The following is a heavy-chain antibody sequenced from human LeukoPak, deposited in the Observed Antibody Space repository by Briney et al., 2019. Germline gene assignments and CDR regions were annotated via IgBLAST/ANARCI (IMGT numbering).Heavy chain of an antibody. CDR2: ISYDGSNK. D-gene: IGHD2-15*01. CDR1: GFTFSSYA. CDR3: AREVGAARFYFDY. V-gene: IGHV3-30-3*01. J-gene: IGHJ4*02. Sequence: GGSLRLSCAASGFTFSSYAMHWVRQAPGKGLEWVAVISYDGSNKYYADSVKGRFTISRDNSKNTLYLQMNSLRAEDTAVYYCAREVGAARFYFDYWGQGTLVTVSS.